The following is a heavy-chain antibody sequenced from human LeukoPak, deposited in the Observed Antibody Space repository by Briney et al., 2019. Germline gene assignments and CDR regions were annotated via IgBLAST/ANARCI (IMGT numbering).Heavy chain of an antibody. J-gene: IGHJ6*03. CDR3: ARGRTLPLDIWTGYPDDYYYYYMDV. D-gene: IGHD3-9*01. V-gene: IGHV1-46*01. CDR1: GYTFTSYY. CDR2: INPSCGST. Sequence: GASVKFSCKASGYTFTSYYMHWVRQAPGQGLEWMGIINPSCGSTSYAQKFQGRVTMTRDTSTSTVYMELSSLRSEDTAVYYCARGRTLPLDIWTGYPDDYYYYYMDVWGKGTTVTVSS.